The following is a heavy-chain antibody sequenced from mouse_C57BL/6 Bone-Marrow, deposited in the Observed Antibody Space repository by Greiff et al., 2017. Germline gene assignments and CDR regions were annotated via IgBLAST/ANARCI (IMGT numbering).Heavy chain of an antibody. D-gene: IGHD3-1*01. CDR2: IRLKSDNYAT. V-gene: IGHV6-3*01. CDR3: TGSWVFAY. CDR1: GFTFSNYW. Sequence: DVQLQESGGGLVQPGGSMKLSCVASGFTFSNYWMNWVRQSPEKGLEWVAQIRLKSDNYATHYAESVKGRFTISRDDSKSSVYLQMNNLRAEDTGIYYCTGSWVFAYWGQGTLVTVSA. J-gene: IGHJ3*01.